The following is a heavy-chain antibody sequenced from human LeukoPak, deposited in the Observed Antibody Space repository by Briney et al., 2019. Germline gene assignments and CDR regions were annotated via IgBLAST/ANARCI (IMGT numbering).Heavy chain of an antibody. CDR2: ISGSSNTI. V-gene: IGHV3-48*04. CDR1: GFSFSTYA. J-gene: IGHJ4*02. CDR3: ARVVASSGTLDY. Sequence: GGSLRLSCAASGFSFSTYAMNWVRQAPGKGLEWLSYISGSSNTIYYADSVKGRFTISRDNAKNSLYLQMNSLRAEDTAVYYCARVVASSGTLDYWGQGTLVTVSS. D-gene: IGHD3-22*01.